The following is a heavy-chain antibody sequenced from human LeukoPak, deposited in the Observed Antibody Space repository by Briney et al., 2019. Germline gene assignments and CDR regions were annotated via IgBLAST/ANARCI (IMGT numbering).Heavy chain of an antibody. CDR1: VFTFTNYL. CDR2: IYAGDSDT. CDR3: ARQRTSSWTPKYAVDV. D-gene: IGHD6-13*01. Sequence: GASLQISCEGAVFTFTNYLICLGRPLRGGLLEDMGIIYAGDSDTRYSPYFQGQVTISADKSISTAYLQWSSLQASDTAMYYCARQRTSSWTPKYAVDVWGQGTTVTVSS. J-gene: IGHJ6*02. V-gene: IGHV5-51*01.